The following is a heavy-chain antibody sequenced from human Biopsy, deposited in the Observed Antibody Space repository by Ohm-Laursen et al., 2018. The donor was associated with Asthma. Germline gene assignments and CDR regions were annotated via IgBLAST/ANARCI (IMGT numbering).Heavy chain of an antibody. D-gene: IGHD4/OR15-4a*01. CDR2: ISWNSRSI. CDR3: RALPTRTMYFDS. Sequence: SLRLPCAASGLNFEDYVMHWVRQAPGKGLEWVSGISWNSRSIGYGDSVKGRFTISRDNTKNSLYLQMNSLSPEDTAMYYCRALPTRTMYFDSWGQGTLVTVSS. V-gene: IGHV3-9*01. CDR1: GLNFEDYV. J-gene: IGHJ4*02.